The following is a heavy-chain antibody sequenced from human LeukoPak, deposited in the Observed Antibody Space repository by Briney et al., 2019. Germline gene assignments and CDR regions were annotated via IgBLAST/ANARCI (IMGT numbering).Heavy chain of an antibody. J-gene: IGHJ4*02. CDR3: ARARGVTLDFDY. V-gene: IGHV1-2*02. D-gene: IGHD3-10*01. Sequence: GASVKVSCKASGYTFTNYEINWVRQAPGQGLEWMGWINPNSGGTNYAQKFQGRVTMTRDTSISTAYMELSRLRSDDTAVYYCARARGVTLDFDYWGQGTLVTVSS. CDR1: GYTFTNYE. CDR2: INPNSGGT.